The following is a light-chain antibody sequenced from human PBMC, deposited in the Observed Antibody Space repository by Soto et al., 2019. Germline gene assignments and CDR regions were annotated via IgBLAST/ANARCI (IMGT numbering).Light chain of an antibody. V-gene: IGKV3-20*01. Sequence: EIVLTQSPGTLSLSPGERATLSCRASQSVSSSYLAWYQQKPGQAPRLLIYGASSRATGIPDRFSGSGSGTDFTLTISRLEPEDFRVYYCQQYGSSPSWTFGQGTKVEIK. CDR1: QSVSSSY. CDR2: GAS. J-gene: IGKJ1*01. CDR3: QQYGSSPSWT.